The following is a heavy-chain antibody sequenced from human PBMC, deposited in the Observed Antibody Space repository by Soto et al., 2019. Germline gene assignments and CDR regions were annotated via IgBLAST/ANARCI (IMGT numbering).Heavy chain of an antibody. J-gene: IGHJ3*01. D-gene: IGHD2-15*01. CDR3: ARDSRYCTDSGCSIMRDAFDV. CDR2: IYHSGTT. Sequence: QVLLQESGPGLVKPSGTLSLTCTVSHFSVTNNKYWSWVRQSPAKPLVGIGEIYHSGTTYYNPSLSSRFSMSMDKSKNQISLILTSVTAADAAVYYCARDSRYCTDSGCSIMRDAFDVWGQGTLVTVSS. CDR1: HFSVTNNKY. V-gene: IGHV4-4*02.